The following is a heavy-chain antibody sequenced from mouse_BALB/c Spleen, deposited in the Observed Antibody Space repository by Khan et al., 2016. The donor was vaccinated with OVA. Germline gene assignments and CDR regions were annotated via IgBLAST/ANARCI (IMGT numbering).Heavy chain of an antibody. V-gene: IGHV2-9*02. D-gene: IGHD1-1*01. Sequence: QVQLQQSGPGLVAPSQSLSITCTVSGFSLTSYGVHWVRQPPGKGLEWLGVIWAGGSTNYNSALLSRLSISKDNSKSQVFLKMNSLQTDDTAMYYGARDTTVESYWYFDVWGAGTTVTVSS. CDR1: GFSLTSYG. CDR2: IWAGGST. J-gene: IGHJ1*01. CDR3: ARDTTVESYWYFDV.